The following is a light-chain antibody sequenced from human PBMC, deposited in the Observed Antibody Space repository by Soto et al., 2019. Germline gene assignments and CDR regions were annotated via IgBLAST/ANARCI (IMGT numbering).Light chain of an antibody. CDR2: GAS. V-gene: IGKV3-15*01. Sequence: EIVMTQSPATLSVSPGERATLSCRASQSVNSNLAWYQQKPGQAPRLLIYGASTMATGIPARFSDSGSGTEFTLTISSLQSEDFAVYYCQQYNNWLWTFGQGTKVEIK. CDR3: QQYNNWLWT. J-gene: IGKJ1*01. CDR1: QSVNSN.